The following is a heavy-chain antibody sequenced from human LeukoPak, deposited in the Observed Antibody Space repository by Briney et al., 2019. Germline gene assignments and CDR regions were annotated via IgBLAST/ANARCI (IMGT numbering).Heavy chain of an antibody. CDR1: GYTFTSYG. CDR2: ISAYNGNT. Sequence: ASVKVFCKASGYTFTSYGISWVRQAPGQGLEWMGWISAYNGNTNYAQKLQGRVTMTTDTSTSTAYMELRSLRSDDTAVYYCASLGYCSGGSCYRSYYYYYGMDVWGQGTTVTVSS. D-gene: IGHD2-15*01. CDR3: ASLGYCSGGSCYRSYYYYYGMDV. J-gene: IGHJ6*02. V-gene: IGHV1-18*01.